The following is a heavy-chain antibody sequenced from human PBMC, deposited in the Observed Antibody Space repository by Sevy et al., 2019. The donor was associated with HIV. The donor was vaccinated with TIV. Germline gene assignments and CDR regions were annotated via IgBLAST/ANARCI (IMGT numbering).Heavy chain of an antibody. V-gene: IGHV3-30*03. CDR1: GFTFSTYV. CDR2: MLYDGSNK. J-gene: IGHJ4*02. D-gene: IGHD2-21*01. Sequence: GGSLRLSCAASGFTFSTYVIHWVRQAPGKGLECGATMLYDGSNKYYADSVKGRFTISRDNPKNTLSLQMNSLRPEDTAVYYSARVASYEYYFDFWGQGTLVTVSS. CDR3: ARVASYEYYFDF.